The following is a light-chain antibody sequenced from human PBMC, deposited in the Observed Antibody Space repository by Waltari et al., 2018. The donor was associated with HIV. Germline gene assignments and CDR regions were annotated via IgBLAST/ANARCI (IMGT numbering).Light chain of an antibody. Sequence: QSVLTQPPSAAALPGQSLTTSCTHTSIYIGAYHCVALYQLLPARPPNRSLSHAYQWPAGVPGRFSASKCGNRASLTVSVLQPDEEDDYYCSSYAGSNSLLFGGGTKLTVL. CDR2: HAY. CDR3: SSYAGSNSLL. V-gene: IGLV2-8*01. J-gene: IGLJ2*01. CDR1: SIYIGAYHC.